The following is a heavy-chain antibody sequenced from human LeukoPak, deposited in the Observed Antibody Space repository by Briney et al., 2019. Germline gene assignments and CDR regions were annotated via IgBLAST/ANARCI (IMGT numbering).Heavy chain of an antibody. J-gene: IGHJ6*03. CDR1: GFTFSSYG. CDR2: IGYDGSNK. V-gene: IGHV3-33*06. Sequence: GRSLRLSCAASGFTFSSYGMHWVRQAPGKGLEWVAVIGYDGSNKYYADSVKGRFTISRDNSKNALYLQMNSLRAEDTAVYYCAKEGYSSGWYYYYYMDVWGKGPRSPSP. CDR3: AKEGYSSGWYYYYYMDV. D-gene: IGHD6-19*01.